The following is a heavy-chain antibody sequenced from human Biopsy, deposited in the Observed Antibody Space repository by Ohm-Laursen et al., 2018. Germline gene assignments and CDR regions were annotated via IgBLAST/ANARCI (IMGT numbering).Heavy chain of an antibody. V-gene: IGHV3-7*01. CDR2: INEDGSQK. D-gene: IGHD7-27*01. CDR1: GFPFSDYW. Sequence: GSLRLSCSASGFPFSDYWMTWVRQAPGKGPEWVANINEDGSQKYYLDSVKGRFTISRDNSNNSLYLQMNSLKAEDTAVYYCARDPNWGSGYWGQGTLVTVSS. CDR3: ARDPNWGSGY. J-gene: IGHJ4*02.